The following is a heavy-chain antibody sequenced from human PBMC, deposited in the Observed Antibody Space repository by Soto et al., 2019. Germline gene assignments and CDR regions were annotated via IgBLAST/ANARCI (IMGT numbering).Heavy chain of an antibody. Sequence: PGGSLRLSCAASGFTFSSYWISWVRQAPWKGLEWVANIKKDGIEKYYVDSVKGRFTISRDNAKNSLYLQMNSLRAEDTAVYYCGRDLVYCGGDCYSPPATGIDVLCQGITLSVCS. CDR2: IKKDGIEK. V-gene: IGHV3-7*01. CDR3: GRDLVYCGGDCYSPPATGIDV. CDR1: GFTFSSYW. J-gene: IGHJ6*02. D-gene: IGHD2-21*02.